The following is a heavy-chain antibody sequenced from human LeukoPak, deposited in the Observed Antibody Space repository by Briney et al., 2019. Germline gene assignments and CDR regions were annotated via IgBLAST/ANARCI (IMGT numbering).Heavy chain of an antibody. V-gene: IGHV4-59*09. J-gene: IGHJ4*02. CDR3: ARGTYYYDSSGLVDY. D-gene: IGHD3-22*01. CDR2: IYYSGST. Sequence: YIYYSGSTNYNPSLKSRVTISVDTSKNQFSLKLSSVTAADTAVYYCARGTYYYDSSGLVDYWGQGTLVTVSS.